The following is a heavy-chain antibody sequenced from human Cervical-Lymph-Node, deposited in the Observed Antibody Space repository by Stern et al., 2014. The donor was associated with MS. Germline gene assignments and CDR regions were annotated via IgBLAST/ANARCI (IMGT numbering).Heavy chain of an antibody. Sequence: EVQLVESGGGLVQPGGFLRLSCAASGFTFSDYWMSWVRQAPGKGLEWVANIKEDAREKNYVDSVKGRFTILRDNVKNLLYLQMNNLRAEDAALYYCATMLAGGRNFGYWGQGSLVTVSS. CDR1: GFTFSDYW. CDR3: ATMLAGGRNFGY. V-gene: IGHV3-7*01. J-gene: IGHJ4*02. D-gene: IGHD2-8*01. CDR2: IKEDAREK.